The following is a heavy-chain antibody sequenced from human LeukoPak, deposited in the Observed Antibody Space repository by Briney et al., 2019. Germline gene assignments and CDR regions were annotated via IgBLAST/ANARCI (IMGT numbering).Heavy chain of an antibody. J-gene: IGHJ4*02. D-gene: IGHD1-7*01. V-gene: IGHV4-59*11. CDR2: IYYSGST. CDR3: ARAGNWNYPFDH. Sequence: SETLSLTCTVSGGSISSHYWSWIRQPPGKGLEWIGYIYYSGSTNYNPSLKSRVTISVDTSKNQFSLKLSSVTAADTAVYYCARAGNWNYPFDHWGQGTLVTVSS. CDR1: GGSISSHY.